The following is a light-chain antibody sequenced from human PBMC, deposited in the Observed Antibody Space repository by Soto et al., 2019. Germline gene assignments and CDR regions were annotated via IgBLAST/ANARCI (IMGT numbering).Light chain of an antibody. J-gene: IGKJ1*01. CDR3: QQYVRWT. CDR1: QTISSNY. Sequence: EIVLTQSPGTLSVSPGERATLSCRASQTISSNYLAWYQQKPGQAPSLLIYGTSSRATGIPDRFSGSGSGTNFTLTISRLEPEDSAIYYRQQYVRWTFGQGTKVEIK. V-gene: IGKV3-20*01. CDR2: GTS.